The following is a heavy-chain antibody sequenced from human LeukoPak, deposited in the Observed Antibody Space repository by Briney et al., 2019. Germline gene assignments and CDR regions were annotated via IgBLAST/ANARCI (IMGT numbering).Heavy chain of an antibody. CDR3: ARDGYCSSTSCYAAWFDS. J-gene: IGHJ5*01. V-gene: IGHV4-4*07. Sequence: SETLSLTCTVSGGTISSYYWRWIRQPAGKGLEWIGRIYTNGSTNYNPSLKSRVTMSVDTSKNQFTLKLSSVTAADTAVYYCARDGYCSSTSCYAAWFDSWGQGTLVTVSS. CDR2: IYTNGST. D-gene: IGHD2-2*01. CDR1: GGTISSYY.